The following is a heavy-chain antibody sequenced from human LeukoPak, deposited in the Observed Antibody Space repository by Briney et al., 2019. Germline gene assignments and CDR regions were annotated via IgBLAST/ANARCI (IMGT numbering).Heavy chain of an antibody. CDR1: EFTFSNYA. Sequence: GGSLRLSCVASEFTFSNYAMTWVRQAPVKGLEWVSAISATGGSTYYADSVKGRFTISRDNSENTLYLQMNSLRAEGTALYFCATRQRIAAAGTIPDYWGQGTLVTVSS. D-gene: IGHD6-13*01. CDR2: ISATGGST. CDR3: ATRQRIAAAGTIPDY. V-gene: IGHV3-23*01. J-gene: IGHJ4*02.